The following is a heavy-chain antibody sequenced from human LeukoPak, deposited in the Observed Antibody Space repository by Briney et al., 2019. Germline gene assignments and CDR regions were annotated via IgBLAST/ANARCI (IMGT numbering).Heavy chain of an antibody. CDR1: GGTISSSSYY. V-gene: IGHV4-39*07. J-gene: IGHJ4*02. Sequence: SETLSLTCTVSGGTISSSSYYWGWIRQPPGKGLEWIGSIYYSGSTYYNPSLKSRVTISIDTSKNQFSLKLSSVTDADTAVYYCAKDRDRGSSGSTSSRPFDYWGQGILVTVSS. CDR3: AKDRDRGSSGSTSSRPFDY. D-gene: IGHD2-2*01. CDR2: IYYSGST.